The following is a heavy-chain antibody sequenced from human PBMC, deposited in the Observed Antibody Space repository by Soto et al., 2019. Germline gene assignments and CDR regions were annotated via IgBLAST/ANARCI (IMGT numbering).Heavy chain of an antibody. CDR3: ARGDYYDSSGWGPHWCDP. D-gene: IGHD3-22*01. CDR2: IIPIFGTA. CDR1: GGTFSSYA. V-gene: IGHV1-69*12. J-gene: IGHJ5*02. Sequence: QVQLVQSGAEVKKPGSSVKVSCKASGGTFSSYAISWVRQAPGQGLEWMGGIIPIFGTANYAQKFQGRVTITVDEATRTAYMELRSLRSEDTAVYYCARGDYYDSSGWGPHWCDPWGQGTLVTVSS.